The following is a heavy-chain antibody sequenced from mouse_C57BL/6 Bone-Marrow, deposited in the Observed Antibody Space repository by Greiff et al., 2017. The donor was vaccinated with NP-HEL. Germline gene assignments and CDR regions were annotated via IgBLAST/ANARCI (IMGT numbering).Heavy chain of an antibody. V-gene: IGHV5-12*01. J-gene: IGHJ3*01. D-gene: IGHD1-1*01. CDR1: GFTFSDYY. CDR2: ISNGGGST. Sequence: DVQLVESGGGLVQPGGSLKLSCAASGFTFSDYYMYWVRQTPEMRLEWVAYISNGGGSTYYPATVQGRFTISRAHAKHPLYLQMSRLKSEHTAMYYCARGGFYYGSSLAYWGQGTQVTVSA. CDR3: ARGGFYYGSSLAY.